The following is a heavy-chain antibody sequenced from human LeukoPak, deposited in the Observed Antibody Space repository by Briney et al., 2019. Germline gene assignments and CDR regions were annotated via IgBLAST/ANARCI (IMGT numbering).Heavy chain of an antibody. J-gene: IGHJ4*02. CDR2: IIHILGIA. CDR3: ARDYYGSGENGDY. Sequence: ASVKVSCKASGGTFSSYTISWVRQAPGQGLEWMGRIIHILGIANYAQKFKGRVTITADKSTSTAYMELSSLRSEDAAVYYCARDYYGSGENGDYWGQGTLVTVSS. CDR1: GGTFSSYT. V-gene: IGHV1-69*04. D-gene: IGHD3-10*01.